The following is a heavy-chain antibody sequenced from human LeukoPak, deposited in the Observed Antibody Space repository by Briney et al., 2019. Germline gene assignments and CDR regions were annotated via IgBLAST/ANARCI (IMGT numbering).Heavy chain of an antibody. CDR3: AELGITMIGGV. CDR2: ISGSVSTI. J-gene: IGHJ6*04. V-gene: IGHV3-48*03. CDR1: GFTFSSYE. D-gene: IGHD3-10*02. Sequence: PGGALRLSCAASGFTFSSYEMNWVRQAPGEGREWVSYISGSVSTIYYTDSVKGRFSISRDNAQNSLYMQNNTLRADDTVVYYCAELGITMIGGVWGKGTTVTISS.